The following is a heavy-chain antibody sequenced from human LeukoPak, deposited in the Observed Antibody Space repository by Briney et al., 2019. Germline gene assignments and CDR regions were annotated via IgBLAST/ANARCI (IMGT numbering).Heavy chain of an antibody. CDR2: VSWDGSRS. V-gene: IGHV3-43D*03. D-gene: IGHD3-10*01. Sequence: GGSLRLSCAASGFTFDDYAMHWVRQAPGKGLAWVSLVSWDGSRSFYADSVKGRFTISRDNSKNSLYLQMNSLRAEDTALYYCAKDKFDGSGSYYFDYWGQGTLVTVSS. CDR1: GFTFDDYA. CDR3: AKDKFDGSGSYYFDY. J-gene: IGHJ4*02.